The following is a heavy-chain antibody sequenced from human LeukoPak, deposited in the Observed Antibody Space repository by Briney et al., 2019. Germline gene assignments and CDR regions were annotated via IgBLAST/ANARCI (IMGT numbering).Heavy chain of an antibody. CDR2: IYSGGST. Sequence: PGGSLRLSCAASGFTVSSNYMSWVRQAPGKGLEWVSVIYSGGSTYYADSVKGRFTFSRDNSKNTLYLQMNSLRAEDTAVYYCARLLWFGELLPYFDYWGQGTLVTVSS. D-gene: IGHD3-10*01. CDR3: ARLLWFGELLPYFDY. J-gene: IGHJ4*02. CDR1: GFTVSSNY. V-gene: IGHV3-53*01.